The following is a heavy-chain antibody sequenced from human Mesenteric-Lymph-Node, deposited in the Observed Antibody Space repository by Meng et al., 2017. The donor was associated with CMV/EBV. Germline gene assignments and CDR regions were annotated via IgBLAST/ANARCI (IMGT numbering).Heavy chain of an antibody. CDR1: GGSFSGYY. D-gene: IGHD3-16*01. Sequence: SETLSLTCAVYGGSFSGYYWSWIRQPPGKGLEWIGEINHSGSTNYNPSLKSRVTISVDTTKNQFSLKLSSVTAEDTAVYYCAKVGGTGRRSDPWGQGTLVTVSS. V-gene: IGHV4-34*01. CDR2: INHSGST. CDR3: AKVGGTGRRSDP. J-gene: IGHJ5*02.